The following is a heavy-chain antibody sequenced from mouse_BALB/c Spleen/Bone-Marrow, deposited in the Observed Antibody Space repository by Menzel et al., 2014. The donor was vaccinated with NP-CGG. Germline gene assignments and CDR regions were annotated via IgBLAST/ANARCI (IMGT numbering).Heavy chain of an antibody. D-gene: IGHD2-3*01. CDR2: IYPVNVHA. CDR3: ARWLLPYYAMDY. CDR1: GYTFTNYY. J-gene: IGHJ4*01. Sequence: QVHVKQSGPELVKPGASVRISCKASGYTFTNYYIHWVKQRPGQGLEWIGWIYPVNVHANFNEKFRGKATLTADKSSSTAYMQLSSLTSEDSAVCFCARWLLPYYAMDYWGQGTSVTVSS. V-gene: IGHV1S56*01.